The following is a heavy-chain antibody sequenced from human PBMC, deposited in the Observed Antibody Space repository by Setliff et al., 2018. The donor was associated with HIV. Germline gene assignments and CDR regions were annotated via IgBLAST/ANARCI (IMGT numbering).Heavy chain of an antibody. V-gene: IGHV4-59*12. CDR1: GGSISGYY. J-gene: IGHJ4*02. CDR3: ARAPYYDYRGLAVYYFDY. D-gene: IGHD3-22*01. CDR2: FYSSETT. Sequence: SETLSLTCNVYGGSISGYYWSWIRQTPGKGLEWIGYFYSSETTNYNTSLKTRITISVDTSKNHLSLKVSSLTAADTAVYYCARAPYYDYRGLAVYYFDYWGQGTLVTVSS.